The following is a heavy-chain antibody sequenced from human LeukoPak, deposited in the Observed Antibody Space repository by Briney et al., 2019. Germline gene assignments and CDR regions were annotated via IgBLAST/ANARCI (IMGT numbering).Heavy chain of an antibody. J-gene: IGHJ4*02. Sequence: SVKVSCKASRGTFSSYAISWMRQAPGQGLEWMGRIIPIFGTANYAQKFQGRATITTDESTSTAYMELSSLRSEDTAVYYCAAHYYDSSGYFDYWGQGTLVTVSS. CDR1: RGTFSSYA. CDR2: IIPIFGTA. D-gene: IGHD3-22*01. V-gene: IGHV1-69*05. CDR3: AAHYYDSSGYFDY.